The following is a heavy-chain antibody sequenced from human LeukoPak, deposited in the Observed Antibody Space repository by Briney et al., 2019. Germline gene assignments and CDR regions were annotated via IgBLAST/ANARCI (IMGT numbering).Heavy chain of an antibody. CDR3: ATLGGSGSFDY. V-gene: IGHV1-2*04. D-gene: IGHD3-10*01. CDR2: INTNSGGT. Sequence: GASVTVSCKASGYTFTGYYMHWVRQAPGQGLEWMGWINTNSGGTNYARKFQGWVTMTRDTSISTAYMELSRLRSDDTAVYYCATLGGSGSFDYWGQGTLVTVSS. CDR1: GYTFTGYY. J-gene: IGHJ4*02.